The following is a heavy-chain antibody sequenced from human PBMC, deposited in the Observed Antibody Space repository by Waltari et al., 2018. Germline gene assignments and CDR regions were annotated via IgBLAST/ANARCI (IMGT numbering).Heavy chain of an antibody. CDR2: IIPILGTA. Sequence: QVQLVQSGAEVKKPGSSVKVSCKASGGTFSSYAISWVRQAPGQGLEWMGGIIPILGTANYAQKFQGRVTITADESTSTAYMELSSLRSEDTAVYYCARDPSTYSGSYGYWYFDLWGRGTLVTVSS. D-gene: IGHD1-26*01. J-gene: IGHJ2*01. CDR1: GGTFSSYA. CDR3: ARDPSTYSGSYGYWYFDL. V-gene: IGHV1-69*12.